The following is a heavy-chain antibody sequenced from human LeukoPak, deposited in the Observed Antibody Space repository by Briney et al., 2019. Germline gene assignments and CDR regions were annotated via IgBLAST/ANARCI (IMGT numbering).Heavy chain of an antibody. Sequence: ASVKVSCKASGHTFTNYHIHWVRQAPGQGVEWMGAVYATGGVAIDTQTFPVRVTMTRDTSTGTVYMELSSLRCEDTAIYYCATEAPRSYYFDYWGQGIQVTVSS. CDR3: ATEAPRSYYFDY. J-gene: IGHJ4*02. CDR1: GHTFTNYH. V-gene: IGHV1-46*01. CDR2: VYATGGVA.